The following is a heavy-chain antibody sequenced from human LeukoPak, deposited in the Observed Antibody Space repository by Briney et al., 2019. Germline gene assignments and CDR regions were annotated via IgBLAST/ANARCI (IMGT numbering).Heavy chain of an antibody. CDR2: IHYSGST. Sequence: ETLSLTCHVSGYSISSAYYWGWIRQPPGKELEWIGSIHYSGSTSYNPSLKSRVTISGDTSKNQFSLKLSSVTAADTAVYYCARGFRGPNFDYWGQGTLVTVSS. J-gene: IGHJ4*02. V-gene: IGHV4-38-2*02. CDR1: GYSISSAYY. D-gene: IGHD3-10*01. CDR3: ARGFRGPNFDY.